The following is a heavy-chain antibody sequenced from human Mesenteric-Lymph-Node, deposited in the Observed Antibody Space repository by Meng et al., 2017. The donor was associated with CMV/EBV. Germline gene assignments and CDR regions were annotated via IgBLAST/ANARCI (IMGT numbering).Heavy chain of an antibody. CDR2: ISSSGSTI. D-gene: IGHD6-19*01. Sequence: GGSLRLSCAASGFTFSSYEMNWVCQAPGKGLEWVSYISSSGSTIYYADSVKGRFTISRDNAKNSLYLQMNSLRAEDTAVYYCARESTISSGWFQFDYWGQGTLVTVSS. CDR3: ARESTISSGWFQFDY. V-gene: IGHV3-48*03. CDR1: GFTFSSYE. J-gene: IGHJ4*02.